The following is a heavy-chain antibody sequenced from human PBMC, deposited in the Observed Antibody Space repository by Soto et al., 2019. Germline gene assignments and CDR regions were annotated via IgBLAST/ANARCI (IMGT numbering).Heavy chain of an antibody. D-gene: IGHD6-13*01. V-gene: IGHV4-34*01. CDR2: INHSGST. CDR1: GGSFSGYY. CDR3: ARDPGYSSSLNWFDP. Sequence: QVQLQQWGAGLLKPSETLSLTCAVYGGSFSGYYWSWIRQPPGKGLEWIGEINHSGSTNYNPSLKGRVTISVDTSKNQFSLKLSSVTAADTAVYYCARDPGYSSSLNWFDPWGQGTLVTVSS. J-gene: IGHJ5*02.